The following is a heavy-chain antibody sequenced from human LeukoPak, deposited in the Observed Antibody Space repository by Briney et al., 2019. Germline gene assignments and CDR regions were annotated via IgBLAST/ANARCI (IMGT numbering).Heavy chain of an antibody. D-gene: IGHD2-2*01. CDR3: ARDSIVVVPAALYYMDV. Sequence: ASVKVSCKASGYTFTSYGISWVRQAPGQGLERMGWISAYNGNTNYAQKLQGRVTMTTDTSTSTAYMELRSLRSDDTAVYYCARDSIVVVPAALYYMDVWGKGTTVTVSS. V-gene: IGHV1-18*01. CDR2: ISAYNGNT. J-gene: IGHJ6*03. CDR1: GYTFTSYG.